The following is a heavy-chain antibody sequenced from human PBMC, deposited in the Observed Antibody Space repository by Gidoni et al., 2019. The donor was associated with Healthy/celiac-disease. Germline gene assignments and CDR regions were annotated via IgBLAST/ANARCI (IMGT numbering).Heavy chain of an antibody. CDR1: GGSFSGYY. CDR2: INHSGST. V-gene: IGHV4-34*01. CDR3: ARGRSGLGYSNYRNTRGYYGMDV. D-gene: IGHD4-4*01. Sequence: QVQLQQWGAGLLKPSETLSLTCAVYGGSFSGYYWSWIRQPPGKGLEWIGEINHSGSTNDNPSLKSRVTISVDTSKNQFSLKLSSVTAADTAVYYCARGRSGLGYSNYRNTRGYYGMDVWGQGTTVTVSS. J-gene: IGHJ6*02.